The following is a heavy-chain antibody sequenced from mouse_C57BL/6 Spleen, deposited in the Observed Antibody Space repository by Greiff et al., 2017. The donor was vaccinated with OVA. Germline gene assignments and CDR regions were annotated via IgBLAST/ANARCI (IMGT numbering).Heavy chain of an antibody. Sequence: VQLQQSGPGLVAPSQSLSITCTVSGFSLTSYGVHWVRQPPGKGLEWLVVIWSDGSTTYNSALKSRLSISKDNSKSQVFLKMNSLQTDDTAMYYCARHVGDYDGYWYFDVWGTGTTVTVSS. J-gene: IGHJ1*03. D-gene: IGHD2-4*01. CDR1: GFSLTSYG. CDR2: IWSDGST. V-gene: IGHV2-6-1*01. CDR3: ARHVGDYDGYWYFDV.